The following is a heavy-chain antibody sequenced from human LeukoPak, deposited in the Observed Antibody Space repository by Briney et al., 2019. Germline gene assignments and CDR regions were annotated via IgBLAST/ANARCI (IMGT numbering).Heavy chain of an antibody. Sequence: SETLSLTCAVSGYSISSGYYWGWVRPAPGKGLEGIGIIYHTGSTDYNPSLKSRLTISVDMSKNQFSLNLRSVTAADTAVYYCARDKDDYVWGTYRWWGQGMLVTVSS. CDR2: IYHTGST. V-gene: IGHV4-38-2*01. CDR3: ARDKDDYVWGTYRW. D-gene: IGHD3-16*02. CDR1: GYSISSGYY. J-gene: IGHJ4*02.